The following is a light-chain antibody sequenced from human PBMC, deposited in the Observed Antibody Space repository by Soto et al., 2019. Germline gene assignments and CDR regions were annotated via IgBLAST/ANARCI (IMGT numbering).Light chain of an antibody. CDR1: SSDVGGYNY. Sequence: QSALTQPASVSGSPGQSITISCTGTSSDVGGYNYVSWYQQHPGKAPKLMIYGVSNRPSGVSNRFSGSKSGNAASLTISGLQAEDEADYYCSSYTSYTTLWVFGGGTKLTVL. V-gene: IGLV2-14*01. CDR2: GVS. CDR3: SSYTSYTTLWV. J-gene: IGLJ3*02.